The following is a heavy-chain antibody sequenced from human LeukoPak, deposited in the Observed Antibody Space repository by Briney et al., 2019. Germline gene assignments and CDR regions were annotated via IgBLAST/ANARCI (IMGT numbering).Heavy chain of an antibody. CDR2: IYTSGST. J-gene: IGHJ6*03. CDR1: GGSISSGSYY. D-gene: IGHD6-13*01. Sequence: SQTLSLTCTVSGGSISSGSYYWSWIRQPAGKGLEWIGRIYTSGSTNYNPSLKSRVTMSVDTSKNQFSLKLSSVTAADTAVYYCARESSRPAGTDYYYYYMDVWGKGTTVTISS. V-gene: IGHV4-61*02. CDR3: ARESSRPAGTDYYYYYMDV.